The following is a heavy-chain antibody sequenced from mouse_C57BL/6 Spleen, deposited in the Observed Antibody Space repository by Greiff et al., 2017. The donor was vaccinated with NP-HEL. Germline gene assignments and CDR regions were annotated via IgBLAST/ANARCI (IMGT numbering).Heavy chain of an antibody. CDR3: ARQGPRRFAY. V-gene: IGHV5-9*01. CDR1: GFTFSSYT. CDR2: ISGGGGNT. J-gene: IGHJ3*01. Sequence: EVKLMESGGGLVKPGGSLKLSCAASGFTFSSYTMSWVRQTPEKRLEWVATISGGGGNTYYPDSVKGRFTISRDNAKNTLYLQMSSLRSEDTALYYCARQGPRRFAYWGQGTLVTVSA.